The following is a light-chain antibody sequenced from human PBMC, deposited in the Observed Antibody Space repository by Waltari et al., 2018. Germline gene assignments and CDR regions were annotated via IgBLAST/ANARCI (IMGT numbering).Light chain of an antibody. J-gene: IGKJ2*01. V-gene: IGKV1-5*01. CDR3: QQYYRYYT. CDR2: DVF. CDR1: QRINNW. Sequence: IQMTQSPSALSASVGDRVTITCRASQRINNWMAWYQQRPGKAPKGLIYDVFTLESGVPSRFSGSGSGKEFTLAINNLQPEDFATYYCQQYYRYYTFGQGTKLEIK.